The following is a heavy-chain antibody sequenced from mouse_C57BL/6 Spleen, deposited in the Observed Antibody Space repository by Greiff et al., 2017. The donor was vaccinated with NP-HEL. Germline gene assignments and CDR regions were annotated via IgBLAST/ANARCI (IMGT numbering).Heavy chain of an antibody. J-gene: IGHJ4*01. CDR1: GFTFSDYG. D-gene: IGHD1-1*01. CDR3: ARINYYGSHYYAMDY. CDR2: ISSGSSTI. V-gene: IGHV5-17*01. Sequence: DVKLVESGGGLVKPGGSLKLSCAASGFTFSDYGMHWVRQAPEKGLEWVAYISSGSSTIYYADTVKGRFTISRDNAKNTLFLQMTSLRSEDTAMYYCARINYYGSHYYAMDYWGQGTSVTVSS.